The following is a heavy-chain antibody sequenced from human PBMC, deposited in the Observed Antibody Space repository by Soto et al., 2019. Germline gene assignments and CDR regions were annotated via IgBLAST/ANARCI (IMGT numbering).Heavy chain of an antibody. CDR3: ARFGAAEAHDDN. CDR2: VHFSGST. V-gene: IGHV4-59*01. CDR1: GFPFSTYV. D-gene: IGHD6-13*01. J-gene: IGHJ4*01. Sequence: GSLRLSCAASGFPFSTYVMYLVRPVPGNGLEWVGYVHFSGSTTYNRSLEPRLNISFGMSKSQVYLQLTYVTAADTAVYYCARFGAAEAHDDNWGRGVLGTVCS.